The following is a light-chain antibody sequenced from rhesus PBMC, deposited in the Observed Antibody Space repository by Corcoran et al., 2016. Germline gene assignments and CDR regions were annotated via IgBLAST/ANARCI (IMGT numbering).Light chain of an antibody. J-gene: IGKJ4*01. CDR1: QGISNN. CDR3: QHGYGIT. V-gene: IGKV1-25*02. Sequence: DIQMTQSPSSLSASVGDRVTITCQASQGISNNLDWYQQKPEKVPKLLIYAASTLQNGVPSRFSGSGSGTDFTLTIRSLQPEDFATYYCQHGYGITFGGGTKVEIK. CDR2: AAS.